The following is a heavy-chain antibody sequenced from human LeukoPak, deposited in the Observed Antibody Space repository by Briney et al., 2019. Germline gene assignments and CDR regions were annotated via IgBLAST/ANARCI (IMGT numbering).Heavy chain of an antibody. CDR1: GGSISSYY. CDR3: AREPPIAVTDNHALDY. V-gene: IGHV4-4*07. D-gene: IGHD6-19*01. Sequence: SETLSLTCTVSGGSISSYYWSWIRQPAGKGLEWIGRIYTSGSTNYNPSLKSRVTISVDTSKNQFFLKMNSVTAADTAVYYCAREPPIAVTDNHALDYWGQGTLVTVSS. J-gene: IGHJ4*02. CDR2: IYTSGST.